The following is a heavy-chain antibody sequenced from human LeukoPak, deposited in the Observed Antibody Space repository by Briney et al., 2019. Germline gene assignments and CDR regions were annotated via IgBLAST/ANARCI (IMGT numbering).Heavy chain of an antibody. CDR1: GFTLSNYW. CDR2: INSDGSRT. CDR3: GSSVSAPY. Sequence: AGGSLRLSCAASGFTLSNYWMHWVRQAPGKRLVWVSRINSDGSRTNYADSVKGRFTISRDNAKNTLYLQMNSLRAEDTAVYYCGSSVSAPYWGQGTLVTVSS. J-gene: IGHJ4*02. D-gene: IGHD2-21*02. V-gene: IGHV3-74*01.